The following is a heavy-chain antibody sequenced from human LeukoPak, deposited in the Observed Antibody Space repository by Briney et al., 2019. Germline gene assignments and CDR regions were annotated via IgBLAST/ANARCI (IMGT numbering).Heavy chain of an antibody. D-gene: IGHD3-22*01. V-gene: IGHV3-15*01. Sequence: GGSLRLSCAASEFSVGSNYMTWVRQAPGKGLEWVGRIKSKTDGGTTDYAAPVKGRFTISRDDSKNTLYLQMNSLKSEDTAVYYCTTGLWYYDTSGYYLVDYWGQGTLVTVSS. CDR2: IKSKTDGGTT. CDR1: EFSVGSNY. J-gene: IGHJ4*02. CDR3: TTGLWYYDTSGYYLVDY.